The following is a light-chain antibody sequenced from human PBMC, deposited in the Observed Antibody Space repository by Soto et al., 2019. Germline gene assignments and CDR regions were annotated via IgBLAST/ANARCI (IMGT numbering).Light chain of an antibody. Sequence: EIVLTQSPCTLSLSPGERATLSCGASQSVSSSYLAWYQQKPSQALRLLIYGASSRATGIPARFSGSGSGTDFTLTISSLEPEDFAVYYCQQRGEWPPGATFGQGTRLEIK. CDR2: GAS. CDR3: QQRGEWPPGAT. J-gene: IGKJ5*01. CDR1: QSVSSSY. V-gene: IGKV3D-20*02.